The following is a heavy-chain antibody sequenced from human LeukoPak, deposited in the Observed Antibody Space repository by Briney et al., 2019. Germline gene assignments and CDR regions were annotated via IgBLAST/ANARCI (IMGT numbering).Heavy chain of an antibody. J-gene: IGHJ4*02. D-gene: IGHD3-3*01. V-gene: IGHV4-34*01. CDR1: GGSFSGYY. CDR3: ARGLSSYDFWSGYPPEYYFDY. CDR2: INHSGST. Sequence: SETLSLTCAVYGGSFSGYYWSWIRQPPGKGLEWIGEINHSGSTNYNPSLKSRVTISVDTSKNQFSLKLSSVTAADTAVYYCARGLSSYDFWSGYPPEYYFDYWGQGTLVTVSS.